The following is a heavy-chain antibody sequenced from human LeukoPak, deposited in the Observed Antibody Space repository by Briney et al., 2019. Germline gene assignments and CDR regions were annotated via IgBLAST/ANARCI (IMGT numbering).Heavy chain of an antibody. J-gene: IGHJ4*02. CDR1: VYTFTGYY. CDR3: ARVIGGGDDPIRLDH. D-gene: IGHD3-16*01. Sequence: ASVKVSCKASVYTFTGYYMHWVRQAPGQGLEWMGWINPNSGGTNYAQKFQGRVTMTRDTSISTAHLELSRLRSDDTAIYYCARVIGGGDDPIRLDHWGQGTLVTVSS. V-gene: IGHV1-2*02. CDR2: INPNSGGT.